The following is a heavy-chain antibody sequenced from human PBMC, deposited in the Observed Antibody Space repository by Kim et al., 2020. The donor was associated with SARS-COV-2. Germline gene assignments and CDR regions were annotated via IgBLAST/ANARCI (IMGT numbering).Heavy chain of an antibody. CDR3: ARDRFYYDFWSGYYTSDYYYGMDV. CDR2: ISYDGSNK. Sequence: GGSLRLSCAASGFTFSSYAMHWVRQAPGKGLEWVAVISYDGSNKYYADSVKGRFPISRDNSKNTLYLQMNSLRAEDTAVYYCARDRFYYDFWSGYYTSDYYYGMDVWGQGTTVTVSS. CDR1: GFTFSSYA. V-gene: IGHV3-30-3*01. D-gene: IGHD3-3*01. J-gene: IGHJ6*02.